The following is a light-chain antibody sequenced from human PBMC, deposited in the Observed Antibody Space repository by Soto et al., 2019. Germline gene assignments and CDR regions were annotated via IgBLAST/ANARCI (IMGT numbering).Light chain of an antibody. Sequence: QSALTQPASVSGSPGQSITISCTGTRSDVGHYNYVSWYQQHPGKAPKLMIYEVSNRPSGVSNRFSGSKSGNTASLTISGLQAEDEADYSCSSYTSSSTVVFGGGTKVTVL. CDR2: EVS. CDR3: SSYTSSSTVV. V-gene: IGLV2-14*01. CDR1: RSDVGHYNY. J-gene: IGLJ2*01.